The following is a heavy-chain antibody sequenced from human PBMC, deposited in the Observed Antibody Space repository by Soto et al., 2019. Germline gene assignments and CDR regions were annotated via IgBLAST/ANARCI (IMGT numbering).Heavy chain of an antibody. J-gene: IGHJ6*02. V-gene: IGHV3-30*18. CDR2: ISYDGSNK. D-gene: IGHD6-13*01. CDR1: GFTFSSYG. CDR3: AKERGSSWYYYYGMDV. Sequence: GWSRRLYCAASGFTFSSYGMHWVRQAPGKGLEWVAVISYDGSNKYYADSVKGRFTISRDNSKNTLYLQMNSLRAEDTAVYYCAKERGSSWYYYYGMDVWGQGTTVTVSS.